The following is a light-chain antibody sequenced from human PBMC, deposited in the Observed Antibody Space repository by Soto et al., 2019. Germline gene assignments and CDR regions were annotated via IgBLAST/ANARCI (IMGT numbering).Light chain of an antibody. CDR2: GAS. V-gene: IGKV3-15*01. Sequence: EVVLTQSPATLSVSPWAGATLSCRSSQSVGSNLAWYQQKPGQTPRFLIYGASTRAIGIPARFSGSGFGTEFTLTISSLQSEDFVVYYCQQYSNWLLLSFSGGTKVDIK. J-gene: IGKJ4*02. CDR3: QQYSNWLLLS. CDR1: QSVGSN.